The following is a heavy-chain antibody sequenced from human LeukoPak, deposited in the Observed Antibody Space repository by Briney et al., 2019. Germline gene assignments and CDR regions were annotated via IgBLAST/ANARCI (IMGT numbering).Heavy chain of an antibody. V-gene: IGHV3-23*01. CDR3: AKGRRGRVTMIVVVITSYYFDY. Sequence: GGSLRLSCEASGFTFSSYAMSWVRQAPGKGLEWVSVISGSGGSTYYADSVKGRFTISRDNSKNTLYLQMNSLRAEDTAVYYCAKGRRGRVTMIVVVITSYYFDYWGQGTLVTVSS. CDR1: GFTFSSYA. CDR2: ISGSGGST. D-gene: IGHD3-22*01. J-gene: IGHJ4*02.